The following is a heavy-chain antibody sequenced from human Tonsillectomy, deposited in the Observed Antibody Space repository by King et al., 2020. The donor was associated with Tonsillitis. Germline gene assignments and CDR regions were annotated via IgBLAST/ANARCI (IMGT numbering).Heavy chain of an antibody. J-gene: IGHJ5*02. CDR1: GGSFSGYY. D-gene: IGHD6-13*01. CDR2: INHSGST. CDR3: ASGGSSSWYGWFDP. V-gene: IGHV4-34*01. Sequence: VQLQQWGAGLLKPSETLSLTCAVYGGSFSGYYWSWIRQPPGKGLEWIGEINHSGSTNYNPSLKSRVTISVDTSKNQFSLKLSSVTAADTAVYYCASGGSSSWYGWFDPWGQGTLVTVSS.